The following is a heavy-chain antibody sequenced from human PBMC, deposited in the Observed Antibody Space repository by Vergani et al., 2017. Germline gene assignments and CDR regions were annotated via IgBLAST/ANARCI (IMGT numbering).Heavy chain of an antibody. CDR2: ISYDGSNK. Sequence: QVQLVESGGGVVQPGRSLRLSCAASGFTFSSYAMHWVRQAPGKGLEWVAVISYDGSNKYYADSVKGRFTISRDNSKNTLYLQMNSLRAEDTAVYYCARSTPFYGDYRYYCGMDVWGQGP. D-gene: IGHD4-17*01. CDR1: GFTFSSYA. V-gene: IGHV3-30*01. J-gene: IGHJ6*02. CDR3: ARSTPFYGDYRYYCGMDV.